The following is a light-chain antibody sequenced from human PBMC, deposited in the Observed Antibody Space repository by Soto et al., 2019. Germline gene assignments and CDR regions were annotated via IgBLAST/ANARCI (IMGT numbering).Light chain of an antibody. V-gene: IGKV3-20*01. Sequence: DIVFTQSPATLASSPGERCPRCCMAIQSISSSYLAWYPQRPVQAPRLLIYGTSSRATGIPQRFSGIGSGTDFTLKISRLETEDFEVYYCQQYGSSPAITVGQGTRMEIK. J-gene: IGKJ5*01. CDR2: GTS. CDR1: QSISSSY. CDR3: QQYGSSPAIT.